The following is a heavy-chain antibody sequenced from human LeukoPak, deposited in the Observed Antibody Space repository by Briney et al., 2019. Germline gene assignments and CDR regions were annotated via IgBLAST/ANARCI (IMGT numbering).Heavy chain of an antibody. D-gene: IGHD3-22*01. V-gene: IGHV1-69*13. CDR2: IIPIFGTA. J-gene: IGHJ6*03. Sequence: ASVKVSCKASGGTFSSYAISWVRQAPGQGLEWMGGIIPIFGTANYAQKFQGRVTITADESTSTAYMELSSLRSEDTAVYYCARDPFNYDSSSPHYYYYMDVWGKGTTVTISS. CDR1: GGTFSSYA. CDR3: ARDPFNYDSSSPHYYYYMDV.